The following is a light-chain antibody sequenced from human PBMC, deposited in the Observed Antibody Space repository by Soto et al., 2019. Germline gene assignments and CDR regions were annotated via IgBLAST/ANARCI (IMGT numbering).Light chain of an antibody. CDR1: QRVSSY. J-gene: IGKJ1*01. V-gene: IGKV3-11*01. CDR2: DAS. CDR3: QQRSNWPRT. Sequence: EIVLTQSPATLSLSPGERATLSCRASQRVSSYLACYQQKPGQAPRLLIYDASNRATGIPARFSGSGSGTYFTLTISSLEPEDFAVYYCQQRSNWPRTFGQGTKVDIK.